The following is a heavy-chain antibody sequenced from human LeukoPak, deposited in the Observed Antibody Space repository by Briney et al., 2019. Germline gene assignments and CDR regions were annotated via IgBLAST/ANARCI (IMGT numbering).Heavy chain of an antibody. J-gene: IGHJ3*02. CDR2: IHNGGAI. V-gene: IGHV4-59*11. Sequence: PSETLSLTCTVSGVSINSHYWTWIRQSPGKGLEWIGYIHNGGAIDYNPSLKSRVTISVDTSKNQFSLKLSSVTAADTAVYYCARCYGSDAFDIWGQGTMVTVSS. CDR1: GVSINSHY. D-gene: IGHD5-18*01. CDR3: ARCYGSDAFDI.